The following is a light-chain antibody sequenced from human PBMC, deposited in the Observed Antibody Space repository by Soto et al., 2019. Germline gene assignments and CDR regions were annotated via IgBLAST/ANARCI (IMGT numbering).Light chain of an antibody. CDR2: DAS. CDR1: QGVGRA. J-gene: IGKJ5*01. V-gene: IGKV1-13*02. CDR3: QQINGDPS. Sequence: AIQLTQSPSSLSASVGDRVIITCRASQGVGRALAWYQQKPGKSPKLLIYDASILETGAPARFSGSGSGTDFTLTINPLQPEDFATYYCQQINGDPSFGQGTRLYI.